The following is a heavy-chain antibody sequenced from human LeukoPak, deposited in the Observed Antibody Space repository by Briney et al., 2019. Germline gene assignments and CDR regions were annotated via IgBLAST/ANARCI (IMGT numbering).Heavy chain of an antibody. CDR2: IYYSGST. Sequence: PSETLSLTCTVSGGSISSYYWSWIRQPPGKGLEWIGYIYYSGSTNYNPSLKSRLTMSVDTLKNQFSLQLSSVTAADTAVYYCARGCSSTTCYDHYYFYYMDVWGKGTTVTVSS. J-gene: IGHJ6*03. V-gene: IGHV4-59*01. CDR1: GGSISSYY. D-gene: IGHD2-2*01. CDR3: ARGCSSTTCYDHYYFYYMDV.